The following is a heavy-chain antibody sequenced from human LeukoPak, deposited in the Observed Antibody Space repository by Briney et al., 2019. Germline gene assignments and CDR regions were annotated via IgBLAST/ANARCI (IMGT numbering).Heavy chain of an antibody. Sequence: SETLSQTCTVSGASLTSYYWSWIRQPAGKGLEWIGRMYTSGTTDYNPSLKSRVTMSVDTSKNQFSLKLTSVTAADTAMYYCARYDSTGLDYWGQGTLVTVSS. CDR2: MYTSGTT. V-gene: IGHV4-4*07. CDR1: GASLTSYY. J-gene: IGHJ4*02. D-gene: IGHD3-22*01. CDR3: ARYDSTGLDY.